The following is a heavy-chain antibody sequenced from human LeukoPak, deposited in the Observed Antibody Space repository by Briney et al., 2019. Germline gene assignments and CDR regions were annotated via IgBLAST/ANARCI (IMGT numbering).Heavy chain of an antibody. J-gene: IGHJ4*02. V-gene: IGHV4-30-4*08. Sequence: SETLSLTCTVSGGSISSDDYYWSWIRQPPGKGLEWIGYIYYSGSTYYNPSLKSRVTISVDTSKNQFSLKLSSVTAADTAVYYCARDVCSGGSCYDYWGQGTLVTVSS. CDR3: ARDVCSGGSCYDY. D-gene: IGHD2-15*01. CDR2: IYYSGST. CDR1: GGSISSDDYY.